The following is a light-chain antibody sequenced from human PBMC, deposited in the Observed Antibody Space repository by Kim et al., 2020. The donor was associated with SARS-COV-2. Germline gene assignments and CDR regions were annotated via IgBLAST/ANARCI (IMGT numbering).Light chain of an antibody. CDR3: SSYTSSSTYV. J-gene: IGLJ1*01. V-gene: IGLV2-14*01. Sequence: QSALTQPASVSGPPGQSITISCTGTSSDVGGYNYVSWYQQHPGKAPKLMIYDVSKRPSGVSNHFSGSKSGNTASLTISGLHAEDEADYYCSSYTSSSTYVFGTGTKVTVL. CDR2: DVS. CDR1: SSDVGGYNY.